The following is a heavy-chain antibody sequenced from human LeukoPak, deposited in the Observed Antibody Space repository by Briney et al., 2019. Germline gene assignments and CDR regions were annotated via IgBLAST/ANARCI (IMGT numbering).Heavy chain of an antibody. J-gene: IGHJ4*02. CDR1: GFTFSSYE. D-gene: IGHD2-21*02. CDR2: ISSSGSTI. CDR3: ARGPAYCGGDCYSPFDY. V-gene: IGHV3-48*03. Sequence: PGGSLRLSCADSGFTFSSYEMNWVRQAPGKGLEWVSYISSSGSTIYYADSVKGRFTISRDNAKNSLYLQMNSLRAEDTAVYYCARGPAYCGGDCYSPFDYWGQGTLVTVSS.